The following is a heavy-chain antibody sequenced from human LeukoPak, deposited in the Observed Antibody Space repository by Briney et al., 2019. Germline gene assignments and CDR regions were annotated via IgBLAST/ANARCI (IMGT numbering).Heavy chain of an antibody. J-gene: IGHJ4*02. D-gene: IGHD3-16*02. CDR3: ANKITFGGVFEGHY. CDR2: MNPNSGNT. V-gene: IGHV1-8*01. CDR1: GYTFTSYD. Sequence: ASVKVSCKASGYTFTSYDINWVRQATGQGLEWMGWMNPNSGNTGYAQKFQGRVTMTRNTSISTAYMELSSLRSEDTAVYFCANKITFGGVFEGHYWGQGTLVTVSS.